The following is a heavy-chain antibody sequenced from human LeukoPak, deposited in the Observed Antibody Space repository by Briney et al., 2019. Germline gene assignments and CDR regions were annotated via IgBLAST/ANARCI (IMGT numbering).Heavy chain of an antibody. CDR1: GFTFNSYW. V-gene: IGHV3-7*03. CDR2: IKQDGSEK. D-gene: IGHD5-24*01. CDR3: ARARDGYYFDY. Sequence: GGSLRLSCAASGFTFNSYWMNWVRQAPGKGLEWVANIKQDGSEKYYVDSVKGRFTISRDNAKNSLYLQMNSLRAEDTAVYYCARARDGYYFDYWGQGTLVTVSS. J-gene: IGHJ4*02.